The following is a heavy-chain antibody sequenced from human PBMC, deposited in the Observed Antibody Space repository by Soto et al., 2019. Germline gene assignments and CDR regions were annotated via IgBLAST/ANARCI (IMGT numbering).Heavy chain of an antibody. CDR2: LNAGNGDT. CDR3: AKGVYCSTTSCVSWFDP. Sequence: QVHLEQSGAVVKKPGASVKVACKASGYSFTTYSMHWVRQAPGQRPEWIGWLNAGNGDTKYSQALQGRVTITVDTSATTVYLKLSRLTSQDTAVYYCAKGVYCSTTSCVSWFDPWGQGTQVTVSP. V-gene: IGHV1-3*01. J-gene: IGHJ5*02. CDR1: GYSFTTYS. D-gene: IGHD2-2*01.